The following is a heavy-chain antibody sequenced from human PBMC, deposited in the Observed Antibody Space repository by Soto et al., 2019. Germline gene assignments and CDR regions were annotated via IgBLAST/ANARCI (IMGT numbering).Heavy chain of an antibody. CDR2: ISYDGSNK. CDR1: GFTFSSYA. V-gene: IGHV3-30-3*01. D-gene: IGHD1-26*01. Sequence: GGSLRLCCAASGFTFSSYAMHWVRQAPGKGLEWVAVISYDGSNKYYADSVKGRFTISRDNSKNTLYLQMNSLRAEDTAVYYCARDEDPSTYPQATFDYWGQGTLVTVSS. CDR3: ARDEDPSTYPQATFDY. J-gene: IGHJ4*02.